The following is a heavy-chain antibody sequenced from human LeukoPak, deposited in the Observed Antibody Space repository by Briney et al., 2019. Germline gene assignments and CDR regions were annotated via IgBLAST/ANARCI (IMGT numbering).Heavy chain of an antibody. D-gene: IGHD2-2*01. J-gene: IGHJ4*02. V-gene: IGHV3-33*05. CDR2: IQYDGSKT. Sequence: PGGSLRLSCAASGFTFSNYGMHWVRQAPGKGLEWVAAIQYDGSKTYYADSVKGRLTISRDNSKNTVYLQMNSLRGEDTAVYYCARDNCGSPNCYDYWGQGTLVTVSS. CDR3: ARDNCGSPNCYDY. CDR1: GFTFSNYG.